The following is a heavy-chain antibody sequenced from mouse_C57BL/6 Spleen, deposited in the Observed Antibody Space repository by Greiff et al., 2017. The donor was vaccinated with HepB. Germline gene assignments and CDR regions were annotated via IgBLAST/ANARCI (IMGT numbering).Heavy chain of an antibody. J-gene: IGHJ3*01. CDR1: GFTFSSYA. D-gene: IGHD3-2*02. CDR3: TRDQGQLRLRSFAY. Sequence: EVQVVESGEGLVKPGGSLKLSCAASGFTFSSYAMSWVRQTPEKRLEWVAYISSGGDYIYYADTVKGRFTISRDNARNTLYLQMSSLKSEDTAMYYCTRDQGQLRLRSFAYWGQGTLVTVSA. CDR2: ISSGGDYI. V-gene: IGHV5-9-1*02.